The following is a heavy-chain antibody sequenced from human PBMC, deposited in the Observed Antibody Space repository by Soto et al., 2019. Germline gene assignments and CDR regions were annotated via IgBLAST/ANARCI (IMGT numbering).Heavy chain of an antibody. V-gene: IGHV3-23*01. J-gene: IGHJ3*02. CDR1: GFSFSNYG. D-gene: IGHD3-3*01. CDR2: ITKTGRST. CDR3: TKDAEAYDFAFDK. Sequence: EVQLLESGGGLVQPGGSLRLSCATSGFSFSNYGMNWVRQAPGKGREWVSGITKTGRSTFIADSVRGRFTISRDNLKNIMYLQMNSLRVDDTALYYCTKDAEAYDFAFDKWGQGTMVTVTS.